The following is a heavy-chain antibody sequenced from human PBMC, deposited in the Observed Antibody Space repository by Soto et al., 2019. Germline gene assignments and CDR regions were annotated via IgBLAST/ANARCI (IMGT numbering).Heavy chain of an antibody. V-gene: IGHV2-5*01. Sequence: SGPTLVNPTQTLTLTCTFSGSSLSTSGVGVGWIRQPPGKALEWLALIYWNDDKRYSPSLKSRLTITKDTSKNQVVLTMTNMDPVDTATYYCAHRILKRTYYDFWSGYYGPFDYWGQGTLVTVSS. J-gene: IGHJ4*02. CDR2: IYWNDDK. D-gene: IGHD3-3*01. CDR1: GSSLSTSGVG. CDR3: AHRILKRTYYDFWSGYYGPFDY.